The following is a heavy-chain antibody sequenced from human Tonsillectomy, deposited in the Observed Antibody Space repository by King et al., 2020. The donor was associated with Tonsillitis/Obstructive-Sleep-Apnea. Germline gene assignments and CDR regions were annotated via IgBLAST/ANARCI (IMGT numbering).Heavy chain of an antibody. J-gene: IGHJ4*02. CDR1: GFTFSNYA. CDR3: AKVPISGSNYYFDY. V-gene: IGHV3-23*04. CDR2: VSGGGRDT. D-gene: IGHD1-26*01. Sequence: VQLVESGGGLVQPGGSLRLSCAASGFTFSNYAMSWVRQAPGKGLEWVSAVSGGGRDTYYPDSVMGRFTMSRDKSKNTLYLKMHSLRAEDTAVYYCAKVPISGSNYYFDYWGQGPLVTVSA.